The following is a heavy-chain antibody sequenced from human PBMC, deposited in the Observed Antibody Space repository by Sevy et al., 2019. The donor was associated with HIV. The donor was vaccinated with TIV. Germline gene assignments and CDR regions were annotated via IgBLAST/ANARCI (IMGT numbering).Heavy chain of an antibody. CDR1: GGTFSSYA. CDR3: ARTTYYYGSGSYRVHAFDI. V-gene: IGHV1-69*13. CDR2: IIPIFGTA. J-gene: IGHJ3*02. D-gene: IGHD3-10*01. Sequence: ASVKVSCKASGGTFSSYAISWVRQAPGQGLEWMGGIIPIFGTANYAQKFQGRVTITADESTSTAYMGLSSLRSEDTAGYYCARTTYYYGSGSYRVHAFDIWGQGTMVTVSS.